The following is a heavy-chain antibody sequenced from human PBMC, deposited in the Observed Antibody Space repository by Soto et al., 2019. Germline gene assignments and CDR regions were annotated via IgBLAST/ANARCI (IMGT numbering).Heavy chain of an antibody. CDR3: AKVGSIVVVPAAVDY. V-gene: IGHV3-23*01. D-gene: IGHD2-2*01. Sequence: PGGSLILSCAASGFTFSSYAMSWVRQAPGKGLEWVSAISGSGGSTYYADSVKGRFTISRDNSKNTLYLQMNSLRAEDTAVYYCAKVGSIVVVPAAVDYWGQGTLVTVSS. CDR1: GFTFSSYA. J-gene: IGHJ4*02. CDR2: ISGSGGST.